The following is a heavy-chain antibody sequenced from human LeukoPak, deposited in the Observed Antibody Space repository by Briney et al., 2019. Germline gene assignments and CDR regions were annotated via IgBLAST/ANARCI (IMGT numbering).Heavy chain of an antibody. V-gene: IGHV4-59*08. J-gene: IGHJ5*02. CDR2: IYYSAST. D-gene: IGHD3-22*01. CDR3: ASVYDSSGYSEVST. Sequence: SETLSLTCTVSGASISSYYSSWIRQPPGKGLEWIGYIYYSASTNYNPSLKSRVTISVDTSKNQFSLKLSSVTAADTAVYYCASVYDSSGYSEVSTWGQGTLVTVSS. CDR1: GASISSYY.